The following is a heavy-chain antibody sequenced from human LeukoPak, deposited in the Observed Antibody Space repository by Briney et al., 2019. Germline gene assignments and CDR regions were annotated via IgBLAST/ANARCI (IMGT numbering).Heavy chain of an antibody. CDR3: ARGRGYDSSGYLDY. CDR2: INPNSGGT. CDR1: GYTFTANY. J-gene: IGHJ4*02. D-gene: IGHD3-22*01. Sequence: ASVKVSCKASGYTFTANYLHWVRQAPGQGLEWMGWINPNSGGTNYAQKFQGRVTMTRDTSISTAYMELTRLRSDDTAVYYCARGRGYDSSGYLDYWGQGTLVTVSS. V-gene: IGHV1-2*02.